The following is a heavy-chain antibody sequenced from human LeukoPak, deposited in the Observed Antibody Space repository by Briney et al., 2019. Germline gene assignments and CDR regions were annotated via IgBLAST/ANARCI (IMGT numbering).Heavy chain of an antibody. J-gene: IGHJ4*02. Sequence: SETLSLTCAVYGGSFSGYYWSWIRQPPGKGLEWIGEINHSGSTNYNPSLKSRVTISVDTSKNQFSLKLRSVTAADTAVYYCARLWYSGSYCDYWGQGTLVTVSS. D-gene: IGHD1-26*01. CDR1: GGSFSGYY. V-gene: IGHV4-34*01. CDR3: ARLWYSGSYCDY. CDR2: INHSGST.